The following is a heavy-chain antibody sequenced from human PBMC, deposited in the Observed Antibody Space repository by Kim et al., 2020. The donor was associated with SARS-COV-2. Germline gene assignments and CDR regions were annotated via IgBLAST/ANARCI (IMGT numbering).Heavy chain of an antibody. CDR3: ARSDCSSTSCYDYYMDV. D-gene: IGHD2-2*01. Sequence: LKSRVTISVDTSKNQFSLKLSSVTAADTAVYYCARSDCSSTSCYDYYMDVWGKGTTVTVSS. J-gene: IGHJ6*03. V-gene: IGHV4-30-2*04.